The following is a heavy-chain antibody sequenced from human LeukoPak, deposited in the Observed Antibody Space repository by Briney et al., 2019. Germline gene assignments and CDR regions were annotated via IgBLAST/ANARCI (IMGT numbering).Heavy chain of an antibody. CDR2: IKSKTDGGTT. J-gene: IGHJ6*02. Sequence: GGSLRLSCAASGFTFSNAWMSWVRQAPGKGLEWVGRIKSKTDGGTTDYAAPVKGRFTISRDDSKNTLYLQMNSLKTEDTAVYYCTRGPDYYGAPDVWGQGTTVTVSS. CDR3: TRGPDYYGAPDV. D-gene: IGHD3-10*01. CDR1: GFTFSNAW. V-gene: IGHV3-15*01.